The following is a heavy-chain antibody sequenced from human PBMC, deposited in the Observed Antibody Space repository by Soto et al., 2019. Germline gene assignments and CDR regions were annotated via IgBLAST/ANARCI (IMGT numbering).Heavy chain of an antibody. CDR3: ARVDRLDYYYYYGMDV. CDR1: GFTVSSNY. Sequence: GGSLRLSCAASGFTVSSNYMIWVRQAPGKGLEWVSVIYSGGSTYYADSVKGRFTISRDNSKNTLYLQMNSLRAEDTAVYYCARVDRLDYYYYYGMDVWGQGTTVTVSS. D-gene: IGHD3-16*02. V-gene: IGHV3-53*01. J-gene: IGHJ6*02. CDR2: IYSGGST.